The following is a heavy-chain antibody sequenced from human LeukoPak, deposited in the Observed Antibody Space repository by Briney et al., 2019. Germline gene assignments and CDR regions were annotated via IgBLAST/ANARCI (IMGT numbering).Heavy chain of an antibody. V-gene: IGHV4-39*01. D-gene: IGHD3-10*01. CDR1: GGPISSSSYY. Sequence: SETLSLTCTVSGGPISSSSYYWGWIRQPPGKGLEWIGSIYYSGSTYYNPSLKSRVTISVDTSKNQFSLKLSSVTAADTAVYYCARHTAVLLWFGESNFDYWGQGTLVTVSS. CDR2: IYYSGST. CDR3: ARHTAVLLWFGESNFDY. J-gene: IGHJ4*02.